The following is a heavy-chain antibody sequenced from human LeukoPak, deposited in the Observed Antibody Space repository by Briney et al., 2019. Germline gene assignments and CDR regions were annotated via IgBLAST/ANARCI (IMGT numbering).Heavy chain of an antibody. CDR3: AGTYYDFWSGSGAMDV. J-gene: IGHJ6*03. V-gene: IGHV1-69*05. CDR1: GGTFSSYA. CDR2: IIPIFGTA. D-gene: IGHD3-3*01. Sequence: ASVKVSCKASGGTFSSYAISWVRQAPGQGFEWMGGIIPIFGTANYAQKFQGRVTITTDESTSTAYMELSSLRSEDTAVYYCAGTYYDFWSGSGAMDVWGKGTTVTVSS.